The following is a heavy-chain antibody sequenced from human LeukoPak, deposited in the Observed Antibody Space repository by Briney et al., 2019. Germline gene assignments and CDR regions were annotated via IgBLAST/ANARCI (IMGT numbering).Heavy chain of an antibody. Sequence: PSETLSLTCTVSGGSISSYYWSWIRQPAGKGLEWIGRIYTSGSTNYNPSLKSRVTMSVDTSKNQFSLKLSSVTAADTAVYYCARLTASVVVTAVGRFSGGYYFDYWGQGTLVTVSS. CDR3: ARLTASVVVTAVGRFSGGYYFDY. D-gene: IGHD2-21*02. J-gene: IGHJ4*02. CDR1: GGSISSYY. V-gene: IGHV4-4*07. CDR2: IYTSGST.